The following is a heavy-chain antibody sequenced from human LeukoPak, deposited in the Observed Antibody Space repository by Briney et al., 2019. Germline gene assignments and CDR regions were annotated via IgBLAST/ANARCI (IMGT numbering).Heavy chain of an antibody. CDR2: IIPIFGTA. Sequence: PGASVKVSCKASGGTFSSYAISWVRQAPGQGLEWMGGIIPIFGTANYAQKFQGRVTITTDESTSTAYMELSSLRSEDTAVYYCARDKTSGWFVRGSYFDYWGQGTLVTVSS. V-gene: IGHV1-69*05. D-gene: IGHD6-19*01. CDR3: ARDKTSGWFVRGSYFDY. J-gene: IGHJ4*02. CDR1: GGTFSSYA.